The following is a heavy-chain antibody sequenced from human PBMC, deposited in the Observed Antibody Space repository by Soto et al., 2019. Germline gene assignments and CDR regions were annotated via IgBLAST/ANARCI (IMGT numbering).Heavy chain of an antibody. J-gene: IGHJ4*02. CDR1: GYTFTGYY. V-gene: IGHV1-2*02. CDR3: GRGRSGEVVVFY. D-gene: IGHD3-16*02. CDR2: ISPKSGGT. Sequence: QVQLVQSGAEVKESGASVKVSCKASGYTFTGYYIHWVRQAPGQGLEWVGEISPKSGGTRYAEKFQGRVTMTKDTSISTVYMELSNLSPDDTAVYYCGRGRSGEVVVFYWGQGSLVTVHS.